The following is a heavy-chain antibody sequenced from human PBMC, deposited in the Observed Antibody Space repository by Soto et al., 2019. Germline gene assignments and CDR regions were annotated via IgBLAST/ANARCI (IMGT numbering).Heavy chain of an antibody. J-gene: IGHJ4*02. CDR3: ARGGGFCGADCYKGGIDY. V-gene: IGHV3-30-3*01. CDR2: ISYDGSDK. Sequence: ESGGGVVQPGRSLRLSCAASGFTFSPYTMHWVRQTPGKGLEWVAVISYDGSDKYYADSVRGRFTISRDNSKNTLFLQMNSLRAEDTAIYYCARGGGFCGADCYKGGIDYWGQGALVTVSS. CDR1: GFTFSPYT. D-gene: IGHD2-21*02.